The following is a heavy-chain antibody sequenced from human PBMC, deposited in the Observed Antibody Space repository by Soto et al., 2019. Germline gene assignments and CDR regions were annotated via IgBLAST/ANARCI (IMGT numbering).Heavy chain of an antibody. CDR2: IYHSWST. CDR1: GGSISSGGYS. CDR3: AGGIAARPLGD. J-gene: IGHJ4*02. D-gene: IGHD6-6*01. Sequence: QLQLQESGSGLVKPSQTLSLTCAVSGGSISSGGYSWSWIRQPPGKGLEWIGYIYHSWSTYYNPSLKSRVTISVDRSKNQFSLKLSSVTAADTAVYYCAGGIAARPLGDWGQGTLVTVSS. V-gene: IGHV4-30-2*01.